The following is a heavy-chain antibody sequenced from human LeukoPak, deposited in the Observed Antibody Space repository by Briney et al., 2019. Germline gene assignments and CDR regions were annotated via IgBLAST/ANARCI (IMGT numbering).Heavy chain of an antibody. J-gene: IGHJ4*02. D-gene: IGHD2-21*02. V-gene: IGHV4-39*01. CDR2: MYYSGST. CDR3: ARGDSYVQIDY. CDR1: GGSISSRSYY. Sequence: SETLSLTCTVSGGSISSRSYYWGWIRQPPGKGLEWIGSMYYSGSTNYSPSLKSRVTISVDTSKNQFSLKLSSVTAADTAVYYCARGDSYVQIDYWGQGTLVPVSS.